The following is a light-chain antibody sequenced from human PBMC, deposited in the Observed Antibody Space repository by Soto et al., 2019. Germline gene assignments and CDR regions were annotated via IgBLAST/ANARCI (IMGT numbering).Light chain of an antibody. V-gene: IGKV1-33*01. J-gene: IGKJ5*01. CDR3: QQSDSLPIP. CDR2: DAS. CDR1: QDISNY. Sequence: DIQMTQSPSSLSASVGXRXXIXCRASQDISNYLNWYQQRPGKAPKLLIYDASNLERGLPSRFSGTRSGTHFHFAISSLQHEDVATYYCQQSDSLPIPFRQGTRLEI.